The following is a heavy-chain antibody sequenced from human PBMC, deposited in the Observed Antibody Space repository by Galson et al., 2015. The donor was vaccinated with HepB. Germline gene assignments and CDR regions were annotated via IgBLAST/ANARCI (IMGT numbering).Heavy chain of an antibody. CDR1: GYTFTSYA. CDR2: INAGNGNT. Sequence: SVKVSCKASGYTFTSYAMHWVRQAPGQRLEWMGWINAGNGNTKYSQKFQGRVTITRDTSASTAYMELSSLRSEDTAVYYCARDWVCVDYDYVWGHFDYWGQGTLVTVSS. J-gene: IGHJ4*02. V-gene: IGHV1-3*01. CDR3: ARDWVCVDYDYVWGHFDY. D-gene: IGHD3-16*01.